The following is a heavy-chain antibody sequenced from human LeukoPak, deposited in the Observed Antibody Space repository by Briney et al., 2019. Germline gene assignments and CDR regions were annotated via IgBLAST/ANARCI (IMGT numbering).Heavy chain of an antibody. J-gene: IGHJ6*02. Sequence: GGSLRLSCAASGFIVSSNYMSWVRHAPGKGLEFVSVIYSGESTYYAASVKGRLTMSRDTSKNTLYLQVSSLRADDTAVYYCARSHSSSWYGLDVWGQGTTVTVSS. CDR3: ARSHSSSWYGLDV. V-gene: IGHV3-66*01. D-gene: IGHD6-13*01. CDR1: GFIVSSNY. CDR2: IYSGEST.